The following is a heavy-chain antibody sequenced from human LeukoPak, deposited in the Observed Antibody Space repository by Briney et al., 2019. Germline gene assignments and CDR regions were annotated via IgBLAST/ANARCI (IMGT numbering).Heavy chain of an antibody. CDR2: IGGGPGNT. Sequence: PGGSLRLSCAASGFSLSSYAMSWVRQAPGKGLEWVSVIGGGPGNTYYTDSVKGRFTISRDNSKNTLYLHLNSLRAEDTAVYYCAKGKGPTANWYFDVWGRGTLVTVSS. V-gene: IGHV3-23*01. CDR3: AKGKGPTANWYFDV. CDR1: GFSLSSYA. D-gene: IGHD2-21*02. J-gene: IGHJ2*01.